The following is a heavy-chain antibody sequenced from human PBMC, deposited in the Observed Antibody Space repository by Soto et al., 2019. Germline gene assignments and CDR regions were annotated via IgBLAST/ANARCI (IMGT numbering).Heavy chain of an antibody. V-gene: IGHV4-34*01. CDR2: ISHSGST. Sequence: SETLSLTCAVYGGSFSGYYWSWIRQPPGKGLEWIGEISHSGSTNYNPSLKSRVTISVDTSKNQFSLKLSSVTAADTAVYYCARGLDSSSLYYYYYYMDVWGKGTTVTVSS. CDR1: GGSFSGYY. CDR3: ARGLDSSSLYYYYYYMDV. D-gene: IGHD6-13*01. J-gene: IGHJ6*03.